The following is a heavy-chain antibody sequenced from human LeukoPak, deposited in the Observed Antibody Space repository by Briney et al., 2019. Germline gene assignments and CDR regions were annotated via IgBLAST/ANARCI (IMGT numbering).Heavy chain of an antibody. V-gene: IGHV3-23*01. CDR3: ARLSVAVVLSYYFDY. CDR2: ISGKGDST. Sequence: GGSLRLSCAASGFTFSTYAMTWVREAPGKGLNWVSGISGKGDSTFYADSVKGGFTIPRDNSKKTLYLQMNSLRADDTAVYYCARLSVAVVLSYYFDYWGQGTLVTVSS. J-gene: IGHJ4*02. D-gene: IGHD6-19*01. CDR1: GFTFSTYA.